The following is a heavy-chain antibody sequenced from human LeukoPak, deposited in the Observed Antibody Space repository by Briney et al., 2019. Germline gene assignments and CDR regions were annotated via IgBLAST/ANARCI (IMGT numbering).Heavy chain of an antibody. D-gene: IGHD3-22*01. J-gene: IGHJ4*02. Sequence: GGSLRLSCAASGFTFSSYEMNWVRQAPGKGLEWVSYISSSGSTIYYADSVEGRFTISRDNAKNSLYLQMNSLRAEDTAVYYCARGPQAIYYDSSGYYYYWGQGTLVTVSS. V-gene: IGHV3-48*03. CDR1: GFTFSSYE. CDR2: ISSSGSTI. CDR3: ARGPQAIYYDSSGYYYY.